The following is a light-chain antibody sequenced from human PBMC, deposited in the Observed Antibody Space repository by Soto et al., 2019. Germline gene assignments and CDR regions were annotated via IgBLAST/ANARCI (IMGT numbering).Light chain of an antibody. CDR1: QSVSSY. CDR2: DAS. J-gene: IGKJ2*01. CDR3: QQRSNWSYT. Sequence: EIVLTQSPATLSLSPGERATLSCRASQSVSSYLAWYQQKPGQAPRLLIYDASNRAAGIPDRFSGSGSGTDFTLTISSLEPEDFAVYYCQQRSNWSYTFGQGTKLDI. V-gene: IGKV3-11*01.